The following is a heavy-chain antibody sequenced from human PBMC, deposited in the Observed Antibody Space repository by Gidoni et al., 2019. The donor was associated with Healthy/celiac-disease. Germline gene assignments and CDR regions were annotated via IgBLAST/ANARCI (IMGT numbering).Heavy chain of an antibody. D-gene: IGHD2-15*01. CDR2: ITYSGST. CDR3: ARAYCSGGSCYYDAFDI. Sequence: QLHLQESGPGLVQPSQTLSLPPTVPGTATSSGHFYWRWIRQPPGKGLEWIGDITYSGSTYYKQSLKKGVTISVDTSKSQFSLKLSSVTAADTAVYYCARAYCSGGSCYYDAFDIWGQGTMVTVSS. J-gene: IGHJ3*02. CDR1: GTATSSGHFY. V-gene: IGHV4-30-4*01.